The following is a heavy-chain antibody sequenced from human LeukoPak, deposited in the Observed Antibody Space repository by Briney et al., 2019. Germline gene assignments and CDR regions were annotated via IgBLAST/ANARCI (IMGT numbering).Heavy chain of an antibody. CDR2: INSDGTTT. V-gene: IGHV3-74*01. CDR1: GFTFSNYW. Sequence: PGGSLRLSCAASGFTFSNYWMHWVRQTPGKGLVWVSRINSDGTTTTYADSVKGRFTISRDNAENTLYLQMDSLRAEDTAVYYCTRDGRGGSYYYWGQGTLVTVSS. D-gene: IGHD1-26*01. CDR3: TRDGRGGSYYY. J-gene: IGHJ4*02.